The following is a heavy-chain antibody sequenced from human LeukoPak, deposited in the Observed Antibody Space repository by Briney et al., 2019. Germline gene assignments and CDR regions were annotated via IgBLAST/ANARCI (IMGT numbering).Heavy chain of an antibody. J-gene: IGHJ5*02. Sequence: NSSETLSLTCTVSGASISGHYLTWLRQPPGKGLEWIGYISHIGSTNYNPSLNSRVTISVATSKNEFSLKLSSVTAADTAMYYCARHSSVVRGWFDPWGQGTLVTISS. CDR3: ARHSSVVRGWFDP. CDR1: GASISGHY. D-gene: IGHD2-15*01. CDR2: ISHIGST. V-gene: IGHV4-59*08.